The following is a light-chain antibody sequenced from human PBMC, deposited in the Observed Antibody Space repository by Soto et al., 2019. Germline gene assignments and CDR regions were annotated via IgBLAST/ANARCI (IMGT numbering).Light chain of an antibody. V-gene: IGKV1D-8*01. CDR1: QGISSY. CDR2: AAS. J-gene: IGKJ5*01. Sequence: IQMTQSPSTLSASVGYRFTITCGASQGISSYLAWYQQKPGKAPELLIYAASTLQSGVPSRFSGSGSGTDFTLTISCLQSEDFATYYCQQYYSFPSTFGQGTRLEIK. CDR3: QQYYSFPST.